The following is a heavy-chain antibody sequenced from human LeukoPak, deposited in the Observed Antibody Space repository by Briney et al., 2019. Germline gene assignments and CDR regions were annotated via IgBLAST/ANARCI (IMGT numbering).Heavy chain of an antibody. CDR3: AKDLDDYGDYPGAFDI. J-gene: IGHJ3*02. D-gene: IGHD4-17*01. Sequence: GGSLRLSCAASGFTFSDYYMSWIRQAPGKGLEWVSYISSSGSTIYYADSVKGRFTISRDNSKNTLYLQMNSLRAEDTAVYYCAKDLDDYGDYPGAFDIWGQGTMVTVSS. CDR2: ISSSGSTI. CDR1: GFTFSDYY. V-gene: IGHV3-11*04.